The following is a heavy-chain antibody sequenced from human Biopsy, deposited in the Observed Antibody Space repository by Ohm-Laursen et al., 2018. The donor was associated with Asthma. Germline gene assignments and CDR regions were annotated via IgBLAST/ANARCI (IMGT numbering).Heavy chain of an antibody. D-gene: IGHD6-13*01. Sequence: ASVKVSCKASGYTFTSYGISWVRQAPGQGLEWMGRIKPNSGATNYAQKFQGRVTMTRDTSISTAYMEVSRLRPDDTAVYYCARGQKSAGDRWFDPWGQGTLVTVSS. V-gene: IGHV1-2*06. CDR1: GYTFTSYG. CDR2: IKPNSGAT. J-gene: IGHJ5*02. CDR3: ARGQKSAGDRWFDP.